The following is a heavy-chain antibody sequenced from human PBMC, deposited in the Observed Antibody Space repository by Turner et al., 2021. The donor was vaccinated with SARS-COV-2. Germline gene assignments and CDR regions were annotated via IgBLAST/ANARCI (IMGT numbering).Heavy chain of an antibody. CDR2: IIPVLDMS. CDR1: GGNFKNYG. CDR3: AIDVIMRVNGYGDQTYYFDY. V-gene: IGHV1-69*04. J-gene: IGHJ4*02. Sequence: QVQLVQSEAEVKKPGSSVKVSCPASGGNFKNYGFNWVRQAPGQVLEWMGRIIPVLDMSEYEQKFQGRVTIIADKSTNTAYMELTSLRSEDTATYYCAIDVIMRVNGYGDQTYYFDYWGQGTLVIVSS. D-gene: IGHD3-22*01.